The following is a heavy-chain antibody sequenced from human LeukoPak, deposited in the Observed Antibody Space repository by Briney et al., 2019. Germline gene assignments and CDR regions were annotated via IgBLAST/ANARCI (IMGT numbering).Heavy chain of an antibody. J-gene: IGHJ4*02. D-gene: IGHD3-3*01. Sequence: GASVTVSCKASAYTFTSYYMHWVRQAPGQGLEWMGIINPNGGSTSYAQKFQGRVVMTRDTSTSTVFMELTSLRSEDTAVYFCAREGVLQGGYYRYYFDYWGQGTLVTVPS. CDR2: INPNGGST. CDR1: AYTFTSYY. CDR3: AREGVLQGGYYRYYFDY. V-gene: IGHV1-46*01.